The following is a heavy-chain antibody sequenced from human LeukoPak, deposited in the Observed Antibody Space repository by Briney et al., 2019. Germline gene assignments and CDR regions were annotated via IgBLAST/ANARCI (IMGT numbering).Heavy chain of an antibody. CDR1: GFTFSSYA. CDR3: AKVISVVFDHTVDV. Sequence: PGGSLRLSCAASGFTFSSYAMSWVRQAPGKGLEWVSAISGSGGSTYYADSVKGRFTISRDNSKNTLYLQMNSLRAEDTAVYYCAKVISVVFDHTVDVWGQGTTVTVSS. J-gene: IGHJ6*02. V-gene: IGHV3-23*01. D-gene: IGHD2-15*01. CDR2: ISGSGGST.